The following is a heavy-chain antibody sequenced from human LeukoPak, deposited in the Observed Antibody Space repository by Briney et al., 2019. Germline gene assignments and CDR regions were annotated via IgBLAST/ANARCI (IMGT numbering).Heavy chain of an antibody. CDR2: INPNSGGT. D-gene: IGHD6-19*01. Sequence: ASVKVSFKASGYTFTGYYMHWVRPAPGQGVAWMGWINPNSGGTNYAQKFQGRVTMTRDTSISTAYMELSRLRSDDTAVYYCARVGQWLVHDWFDPWGQGTLVTVSS. J-gene: IGHJ5*02. CDR1: GYTFTGYY. V-gene: IGHV1-2*02. CDR3: ARVGQWLVHDWFDP.